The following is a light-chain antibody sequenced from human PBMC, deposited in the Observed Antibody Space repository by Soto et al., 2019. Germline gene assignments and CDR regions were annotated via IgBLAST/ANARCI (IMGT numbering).Light chain of an antibody. Sequence: QSVLTQPASVSGSPGQSITISCTGTSSDVGGYNYVSWYQQHPGKAPKLMIYDVSNRPSGVSNRFSGSKSGNTASLTISRRKAEDEADYYCSSYTSGSLYVFGTGTKLTVL. CDR3: SSYTSGSLYV. CDR1: SSDVGGYNY. CDR2: DVS. J-gene: IGLJ1*01. V-gene: IGLV2-14*01.